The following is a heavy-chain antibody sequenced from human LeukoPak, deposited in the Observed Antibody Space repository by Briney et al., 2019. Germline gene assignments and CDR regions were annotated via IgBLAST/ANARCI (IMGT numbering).Heavy chain of an antibody. CDR3: ARTSRIFGVVPIDY. Sequence: GSSVKVSCKASGGTFSSYTISWVRQAPGQGLEWMGRIIPILGIASYAQKFQGRVTITADKSTSTAYMELSSLRSEDTAVYYCARTSRIFGVVPIDYWGQGTLVTVSS. J-gene: IGHJ4*02. CDR2: IIPILGIA. D-gene: IGHD3-3*01. V-gene: IGHV1-69*02. CDR1: GGTFSSYT.